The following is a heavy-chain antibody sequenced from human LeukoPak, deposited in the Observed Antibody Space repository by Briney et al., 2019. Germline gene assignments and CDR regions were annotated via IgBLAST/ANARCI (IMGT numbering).Heavy chain of an antibody. J-gene: IGHJ4*02. CDR2: IIPIFGTA. CDR3: ARFPNAQKGGLFRFDY. Sequence: SVKVSCKASGGTFSSYAISWVRQAPGQGLEWMGGIIPIFGTANYAQKFQGRVTITADESTSTAYMELSSLRSDDTAVYYCARFPNAQKGGLFRFDYWGQGTLVTVSS. D-gene: IGHD2-21*01. CDR1: GGTFSSYA. V-gene: IGHV1-69*13.